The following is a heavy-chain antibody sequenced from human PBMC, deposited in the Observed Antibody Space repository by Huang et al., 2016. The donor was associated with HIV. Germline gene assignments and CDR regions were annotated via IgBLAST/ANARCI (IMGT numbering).Heavy chain of an antibody. D-gene: IGHD5-18*01. CDR3: ARHRDDVDTTLVTFLFDS. Sequence: QLQESGPGLVKPSEPLSLTCSVSGGSVRNSNYFWGWIRQPPGKGLEWIGTIYYSGSTLYNLALKSRGTISVDESKNQFSLKLTSVTAADTAIYFCARHRDDVDTTLVTFLFDSWGQGALVTVSS. CDR1: GGSVRNSNYF. CDR2: IYYSGST. V-gene: IGHV4-39*01. J-gene: IGHJ4*02.